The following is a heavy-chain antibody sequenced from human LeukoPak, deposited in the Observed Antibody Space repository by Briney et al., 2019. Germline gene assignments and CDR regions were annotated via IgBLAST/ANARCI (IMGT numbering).Heavy chain of an antibody. CDR2: IYTSRST. CDR3: ARGGSWYSVGDYYYMDV. J-gene: IGHJ6*03. V-gene: IGHV4-4*07. Sequence: SETLSLTCTVSGGSISSYYWSWIRQPAGKGLEWIGRIYTSRSTNYNPSLKSRVTMSVDTSKNQFSLKLSSVTAADTAVYYCARGGSWYSVGDYYYMDVWGKGTTVTVSS. D-gene: IGHD6-13*01. CDR1: GGSISSYY.